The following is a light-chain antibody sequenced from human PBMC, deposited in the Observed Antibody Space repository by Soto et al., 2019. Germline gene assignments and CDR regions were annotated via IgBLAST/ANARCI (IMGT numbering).Light chain of an antibody. CDR2: GAS. J-gene: IGKJ1*01. V-gene: IGKV3-20*01. Sequence: EIVMTQSPDTLSVSPGARAPLSCRASQSVSSSYLAWYQQKPGQAPRLLIYGASSRATGIPDRVSGSGSGTDFTRTISRLEPEDFAVYYCQQCGSSPWTVGQGTKVDIK. CDR3: QQCGSSPWT. CDR1: QSVSSSY.